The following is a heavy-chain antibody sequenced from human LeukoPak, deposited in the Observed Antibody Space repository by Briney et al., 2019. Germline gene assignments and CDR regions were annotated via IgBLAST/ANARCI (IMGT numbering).Heavy chain of an antibody. J-gene: IGHJ6*02. D-gene: IGHD6-13*01. CDR1: GGSISSSNW. CDR3: ARDINTLGSPIAAAGEYYYYGMDV. CDR2: IYHSGST. V-gene: IGHV4-4*02. Sequence: KPSETLSLTCAVSGGSISSSNWWSWVRQPPGKGLEWIGEIYHSGSTNYNPSLMSRVTISVDKSKNQFSLKLSSVTAADTAVYYCARDINTLGSPIAAAGEYYYYGMDVWGQGTTVTVSS.